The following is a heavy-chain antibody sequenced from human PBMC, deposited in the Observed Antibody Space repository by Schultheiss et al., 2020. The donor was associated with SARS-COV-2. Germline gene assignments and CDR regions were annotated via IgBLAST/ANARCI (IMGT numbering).Heavy chain of an antibody. CDR3: AREMGNDLYFDY. D-gene: IGHD7-27*01. V-gene: IGHV3-30*04. CDR1: GFSFGSFA. Sequence: GGSLRLSCVASGFSFGSFAVVWVRQAPGKGLDWVAVVSHDGNVKVYADSVKGRFTISRDNSKNTLYLQMNRLRAEDTAAYYCAREMGNDLYFDYWGQGTLVTVSS. CDR2: VSHDGNVK. J-gene: IGHJ4*02.